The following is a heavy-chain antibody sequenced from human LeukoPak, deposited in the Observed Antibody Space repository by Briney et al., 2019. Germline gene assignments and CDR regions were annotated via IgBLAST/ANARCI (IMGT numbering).Heavy chain of an antibody. CDR1: GFTFSSYG. J-gene: IGHJ4*02. Sequence: GRSLRLSCAASGFTFSSYGMHWVRQAPGKGLEYVSAISTNGDSTYYADSVKGRFTISRDNSKNTLFLQMGSLRADDVAVYYCARWGSTSCYDYWGQGTLVTVSS. CDR3: ARWGSTSCYDY. D-gene: IGHD2-2*01. V-gene: IGHV3-64*02. CDR2: ISTNGDST.